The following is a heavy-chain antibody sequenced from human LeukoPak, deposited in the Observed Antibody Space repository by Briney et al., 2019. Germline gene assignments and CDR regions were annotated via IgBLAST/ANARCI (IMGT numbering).Heavy chain of an antibody. CDR1: GGSISSYY. D-gene: IGHD3-22*01. J-gene: IGHJ3*02. Sequence: PSETLSLTCTVSGGSISSYYWSWIRQPPGKGLEWIGYIYYSGSTNYNPSLKSRVTISVDTSKNQFSLKLSSVTAADTAVYYCARDRDYYDSSGPGAFDIWGQGTMVTVPS. CDR2: IYYSGST. CDR3: ARDRDYYDSSGPGAFDI. V-gene: IGHV4-59*01.